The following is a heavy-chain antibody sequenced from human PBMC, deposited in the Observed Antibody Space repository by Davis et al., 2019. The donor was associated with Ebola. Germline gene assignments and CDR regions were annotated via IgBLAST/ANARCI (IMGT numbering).Heavy chain of an antibody. CDR1: GFTFSNYW. Sequence: GESLKISCAASGFTFSNYWMSWVRQAPGKGLEWVANIQQDESEKFYVDSVKGRFTISRDNAKSSLYLQMNSLRVEDTAVYFCVRDLGFDFGVISYFDYWGQGTLVTVSS. J-gene: IGHJ4*02. CDR3: VRDLGFDFGVISYFDY. V-gene: IGHV3-7*01. D-gene: IGHD3-3*01. CDR2: IQQDESEK.